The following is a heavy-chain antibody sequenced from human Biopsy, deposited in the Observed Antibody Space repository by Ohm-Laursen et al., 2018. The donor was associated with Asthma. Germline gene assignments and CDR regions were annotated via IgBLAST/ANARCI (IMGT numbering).Heavy chain of an antibody. D-gene: IGHD3-9*01. CDR1: GYTFIHFA. V-gene: IGHV1-3*01. CDR3: ARTYYDFLTGQVNDAFAL. CDR2: INAGDGNT. Sequence: ASVKVSCKSSGYTFIHFAIHWVRQTPGQRLEWMGWINAGDGNTKYSQKFQGRVTITRDTSASTAYMDLRSLRSEDTAMYYCARTYYDFLTGQVNDAFALWGQGTMVTVSS. J-gene: IGHJ3*01.